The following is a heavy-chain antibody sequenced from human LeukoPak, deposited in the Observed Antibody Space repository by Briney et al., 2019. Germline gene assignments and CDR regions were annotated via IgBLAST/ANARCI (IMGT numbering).Heavy chain of an antibody. CDR3: ARGRGGNYGTYYFDY. CDR2: ISYDGSNE. Sequence: PGGTLRLSCAASGFTFSNYGMHWVRQAPGKGLEWVAIISYDGSNEYYAVSVRGRFIISRDKSKHTLSLQMNSLRAEDTAVYYCARGRGGNYGTYYFDYWGQGALVTVSS. D-gene: IGHD1-26*01. J-gene: IGHJ4*02. CDR1: GFTFSNYG. V-gene: IGHV3-30*19.